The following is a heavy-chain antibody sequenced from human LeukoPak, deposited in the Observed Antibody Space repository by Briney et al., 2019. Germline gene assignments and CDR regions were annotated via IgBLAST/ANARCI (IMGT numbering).Heavy chain of an antibody. CDR3: ARGILGPELLVEF. D-gene: IGHD2-21*02. Sequence: SVKVSCKASVGTFSSYTINWVRQPPGQGLEWVGRIIPILGIANYSQKFQGRVTITADKSTSTAYMELSSLRSEDKAAYYCARGILGPELLVEFWGQGTLVTVSS. V-gene: IGHV1-69*02. J-gene: IGHJ4*02. CDR1: VGTFSSYT. CDR2: IIPILGIA.